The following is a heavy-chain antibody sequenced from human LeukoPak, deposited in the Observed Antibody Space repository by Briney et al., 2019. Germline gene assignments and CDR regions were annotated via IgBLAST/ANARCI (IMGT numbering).Heavy chain of an antibody. D-gene: IGHD4-17*01. V-gene: IGHV3-23*01. CDR2: ISGSGGST. CDR3: ASDVVRSTVTTFY. J-gene: IGHJ4*02. Sequence: GGSLRLSCAASGFTFSSYGMSWVRQAPGKGLEWVSAISGSGGSTYYADSVKGRFTISRDNSKNTLYLRMNSLRAEDTAVYYCASDVVRSTVTTFYWGQGTLVTVSS. CDR1: GFTFSSYG.